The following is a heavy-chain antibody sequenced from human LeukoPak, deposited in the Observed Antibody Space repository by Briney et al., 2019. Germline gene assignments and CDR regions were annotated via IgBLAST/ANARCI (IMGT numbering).Heavy chain of an antibody. J-gene: IGHJ4*02. CDR2: VDYGGNT. D-gene: IGHD3-22*01. CDR3: ARNGYYDSYFEY. Sequence: SETLSLTCTVSGGSISSDYWTWIRQPPGKGLEWIGYVDYGGNTDYNPSLKSRVTISVDMSKNQFSLRLSSVTAADTAVYYCARNGYYDSYFEYWGQGILVTVSS. V-gene: IGHV4-59*01. CDR1: GGSISSDY.